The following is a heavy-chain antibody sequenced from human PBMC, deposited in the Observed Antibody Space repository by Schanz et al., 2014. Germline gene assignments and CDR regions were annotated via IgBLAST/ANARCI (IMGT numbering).Heavy chain of an antibody. J-gene: IGHJ6*02. CDR1: GFTFSSYA. V-gene: IGHV3-23*01. Sequence: EVQLLESGGGLVQPGGSLRLSCAASGFTFSSYAMTWVRQAPGMGLEWVSAISGRDGTTYYTDSVKGRFTISRDNSKSTLYLQMNSLRAEDTAVYYCAKDGAGGSVSYSADGDMDVWGQGTTVTVSS. CDR3: AKDGAGGSVSYSADGDMDV. D-gene: IGHD3-10*01. CDR2: ISGRDGTT.